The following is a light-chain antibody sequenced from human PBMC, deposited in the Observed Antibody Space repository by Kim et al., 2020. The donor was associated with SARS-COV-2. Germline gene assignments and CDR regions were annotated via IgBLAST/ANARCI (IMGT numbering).Light chain of an antibody. CDR3: CSYAGSYTYV. Sequence: QSVTISCTGTSSDVGGSYYVSWYQQHPGKAPKLMTYDVSKRPSGVPDRFSGSKSGDTASLTISGLQAEDEADYYCCSYAGSYTYVFGTGTKVTVL. CDR1: SSDVGGSYY. CDR2: DVS. J-gene: IGLJ1*01. V-gene: IGLV2-11*01.